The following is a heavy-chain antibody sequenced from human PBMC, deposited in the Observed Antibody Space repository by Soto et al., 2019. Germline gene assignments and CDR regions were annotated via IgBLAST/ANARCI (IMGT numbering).Heavy chain of an antibody. Sequence: SATLCLTCTVSGGSISSYYWSWIRQPPGKGLEWIGYIYYSGSTNYNPSLKSRVTISVDTSKNQFSLKLSSVTAADTAVYYCASLAGSVDILTGYYASSSYGMDVWGQGTTLTVSS. CDR2: IYYSGST. J-gene: IGHJ6*02. CDR1: GGSISSYY. V-gene: IGHV4-59*08. D-gene: IGHD3-9*01. CDR3: ASLAGSVDILTGYYASSSYGMDV.